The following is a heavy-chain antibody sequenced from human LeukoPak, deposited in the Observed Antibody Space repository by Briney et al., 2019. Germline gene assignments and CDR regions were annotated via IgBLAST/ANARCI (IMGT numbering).Heavy chain of an antibody. CDR1: GGSISSGSYY. V-gene: IGHV4-61*02. J-gene: IGHJ3*02. CDR2: INTSGST. Sequence: SQTLSLTCTVSGGSISSGSYYWSWIRQPAGKGLEWIGRINTSGSTNYNPSLKSRVTISVDTSKNQFSLKLSSVTAADTAVYYCARDLISVTEDAFDIWGQGTIVTVSS. CDR3: ARDLISVTEDAFDI. D-gene: IGHD4-17*01.